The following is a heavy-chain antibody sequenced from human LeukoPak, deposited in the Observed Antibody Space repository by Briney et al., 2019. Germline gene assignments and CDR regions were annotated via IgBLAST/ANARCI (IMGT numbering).Heavy chain of an antibody. D-gene: IGHD3-9*01. CDR2: ISSSSSYI. CDR3: ARSGLVNDAFDI. J-gene: IGHJ3*02. CDR1: GFTFSSYS. Sequence: GGSLRLSCAASGFTFSSYSMNWVRQAPGKGLEWVSSISSSSSYIYYADSVKGRFTISRDNAKNSLYLQMNSLRAEDTAVYYCARSGLVNDAFDIWGQGTMVTVSS. V-gene: IGHV3-21*01.